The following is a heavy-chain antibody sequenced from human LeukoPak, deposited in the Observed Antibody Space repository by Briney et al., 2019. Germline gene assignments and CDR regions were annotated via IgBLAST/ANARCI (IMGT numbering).Heavy chain of an antibody. CDR2: ISAYNGNT. Sequence: ASVKVSCKASGYTFTSYAMHWVRQAPGQGLEWMGWISAYNGNTNYAQKLQGRVTMTTDTSTSTAYMELRSLRSDDTAVYYCARDTPQGRLRRPYDSRDYYGMDVWGQGTTVTVSS. J-gene: IGHJ6*02. D-gene: IGHD3-22*01. V-gene: IGHV1-18*01. CDR3: ARDTPQGRLRRPYDSRDYYGMDV. CDR1: GYTFTSYA.